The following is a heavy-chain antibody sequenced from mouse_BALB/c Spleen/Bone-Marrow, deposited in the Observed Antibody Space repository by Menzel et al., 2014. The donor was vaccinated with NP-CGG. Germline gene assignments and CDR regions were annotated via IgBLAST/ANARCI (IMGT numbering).Heavy chain of an antibody. D-gene: IGHD2-3*01. Sequence: EVHLVESGGGLVQPGGSLKLSCAASRFTFSSYGMSWVRQTPDKRLELVATINSNGGSTYYPDSVKGRFTISRDSAKNTLYLQMSSLKSEDTAMYYCARDGYYVFYAMDYWGQGTSVTVSS. V-gene: IGHV5-6-3*01. CDR1: RFTFSSYG. CDR2: INSNGGST. CDR3: ARDGYYVFYAMDY. J-gene: IGHJ4*01.